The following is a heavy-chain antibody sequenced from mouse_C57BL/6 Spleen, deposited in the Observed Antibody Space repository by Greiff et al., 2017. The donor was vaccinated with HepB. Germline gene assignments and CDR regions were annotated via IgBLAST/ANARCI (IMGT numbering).Heavy chain of an antibody. D-gene: IGHD1-1*01. J-gene: IGHJ4*01. V-gene: IGHV1-80*01. CDR1: GYAFSSYW. CDR3: ARRAELTTVVAHYAMDY. CDR2: IYPGDGDT. Sequence: QVQLKESGAELVKPGASVKISCKASGYAFSSYWMNWVKQRPGKGLEWIGQIYPGDGDTNYNGKFKGKATLTADKSSSTAYMQLSSLTSGDSAVYFCARRAELTTVVAHYAMDYWGQGTSVTVSS.